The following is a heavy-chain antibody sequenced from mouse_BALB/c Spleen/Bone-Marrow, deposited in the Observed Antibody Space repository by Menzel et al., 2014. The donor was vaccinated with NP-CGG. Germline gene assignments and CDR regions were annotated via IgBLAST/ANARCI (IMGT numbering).Heavy chain of an antibody. Sequence: VQLKESGAELVKPGASVKLSCTASGFNIKDTYMHWVKQRPEQGLEWIGRIDPANGNTKYDPKFQGKATITADTSSNTAYLQLSSLTSEDTAVYYCVRSREYYFDYWGQGTTLTVSS. V-gene: IGHV14-3*02. D-gene: IGHD1-1*01. J-gene: IGHJ2*01. CDR3: VRSREYYFDY. CDR2: IDPANGNT. CDR1: GFNIKDTY.